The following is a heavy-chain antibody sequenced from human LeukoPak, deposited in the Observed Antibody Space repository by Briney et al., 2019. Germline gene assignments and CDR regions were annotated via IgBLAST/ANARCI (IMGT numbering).Heavy chain of an antibody. Sequence: GGSLRLSCAASGFTFSTYWMSWVRQAPGKGPEWVAIIKHDGSETYYVDSVKGRFTISRDNARISLFLQVSSLRAEDTAVYYCARNNHYYYMDVWGKGTTVTVSS. J-gene: IGHJ6*03. CDR1: GFTFSTYW. CDR2: IKHDGSET. D-gene: IGHD1/OR15-1a*01. V-gene: IGHV3-7*01. CDR3: ARNNHYYYMDV.